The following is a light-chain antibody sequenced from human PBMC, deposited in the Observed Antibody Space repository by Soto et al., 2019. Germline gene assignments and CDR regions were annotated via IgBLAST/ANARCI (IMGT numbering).Light chain of an antibody. CDR2: GAS. CDR3: QQRSNWPPEIT. CDR1: QNVGNN. Sequence: EIVMTQSPATLSVSPGERATLSCRASQNVGNNLVWYQQKPGQAPRLLIYGASSRATGIPDRFSGSGSGTDFTLTISSLEPEDFALYYCQQRSNWPPEITFGQGTRLEIK. J-gene: IGKJ5*01. V-gene: IGKV3-11*01.